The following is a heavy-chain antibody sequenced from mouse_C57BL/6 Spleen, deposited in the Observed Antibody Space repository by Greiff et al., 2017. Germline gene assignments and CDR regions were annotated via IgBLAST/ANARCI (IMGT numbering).Heavy chain of an antibody. CDR2: ISSGGSYT. Sequence: EVKLVESGGDLVKPGGSLKLSCAASGFTFSSYGMSWVRQTPDKRLEWVATISSGGSYTYYPDSVKGRFTISRDNAKNTLYLQMSSLKSEDTAMYYCAREGAAGKEFAYWGQGTLVTVSA. CDR1: GFTFSSYG. D-gene: IGHD4-1*01. V-gene: IGHV5-6*01. J-gene: IGHJ3*01. CDR3: AREGAAGKEFAY.